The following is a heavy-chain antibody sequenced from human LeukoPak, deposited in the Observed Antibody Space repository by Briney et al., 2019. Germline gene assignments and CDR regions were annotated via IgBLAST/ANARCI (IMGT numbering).Heavy chain of an antibody. Sequence: PSETLSLTCTVSGGSISSYYWSWIRQPPGKGLEWIGYIYYSGSTNYNPSLKSRVTISVDTSKNQFSLKLSSVTAADTAVYYCARASRGAWIQLWFTDPYYYGMDVWGQGTTVTVSS. CDR2: IYYSGST. CDR1: GGSISSYY. CDR3: ARASRGAWIQLWFTDPYYYGMDV. J-gene: IGHJ6*02. V-gene: IGHV4-59*01. D-gene: IGHD5-18*01.